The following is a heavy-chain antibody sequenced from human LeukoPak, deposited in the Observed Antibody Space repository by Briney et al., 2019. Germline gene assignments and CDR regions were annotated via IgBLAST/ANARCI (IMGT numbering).Heavy chain of an antibody. CDR1: GGSISSYY. CDR3: ARGAYCSSTSCYTSPDQSNNWFDP. Sequence: PSETLSLTCTVSGGSISSYYWSWIRQPPGKGLEWIGEINHSGSTNYNPSLKSRVTISVDTSKNQFSLKLSSVTAADTAVYYCARGAYCSSTSCYTSPDQSNNWFDPWGQGTLVTVSS. D-gene: IGHD2-2*02. CDR2: INHSGST. V-gene: IGHV4-34*01. J-gene: IGHJ5*02.